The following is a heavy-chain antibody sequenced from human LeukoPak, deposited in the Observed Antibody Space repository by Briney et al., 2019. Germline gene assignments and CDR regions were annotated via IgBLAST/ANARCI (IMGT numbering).Heavy chain of an antibody. Sequence: SETLSLTCTVSGGSISSYYWSWIRQPPGKGLEWIGYIYYSGSTNYNPSLKSRVTISVDTSKNQFSLKLSSVTAADTAVYYCARHGRDSSSRYGRAGDPIDYWGQGTLVTVSS. J-gene: IGHJ4*02. D-gene: IGHD6-13*01. V-gene: IGHV4-59*08. CDR1: GGSISSYY. CDR3: ARHGRDSSSRYGRAGDPIDY. CDR2: IYYSGST.